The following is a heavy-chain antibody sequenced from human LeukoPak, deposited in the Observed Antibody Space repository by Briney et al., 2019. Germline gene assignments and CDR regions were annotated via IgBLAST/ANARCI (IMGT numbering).Heavy chain of an antibody. V-gene: IGHV4-59*01. CDR2: LFYSGST. CDR3: ALGDCSSTSCYVFDY. CDR1: GDSISNYY. J-gene: IGHJ4*02. Sequence: SETLSLTCTVSGDSISNYYWTWIRQPPGKGLEWIGYLFYSGSTNYNPSLKSRVTISVDTSKNQFSLKLSSVTAADTAVYFCALGDCSSTSCYVFDYWGQGTLVTVSS. D-gene: IGHD2-2*01.